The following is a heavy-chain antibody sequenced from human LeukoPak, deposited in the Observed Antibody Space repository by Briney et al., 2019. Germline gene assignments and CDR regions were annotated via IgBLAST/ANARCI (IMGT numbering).Heavy chain of an antibody. Sequence: GGSLRLSCAASGFTFSSYGMHWVRQAPGKGLEWVSGISGSGGNTYYADSVKGRFTISRDNSKNTLYVQMNSLRAEDTAVYYCAKDRYCSGGSCSGDFDYWGQGTLVTVSS. V-gene: IGHV3-23*01. CDR3: AKDRYCSGGSCSGDFDY. J-gene: IGHJ4*02. CDR2: ISGSGGNT. CDR1: GFTFSSYG. D-gene: IGHD2-15*01.